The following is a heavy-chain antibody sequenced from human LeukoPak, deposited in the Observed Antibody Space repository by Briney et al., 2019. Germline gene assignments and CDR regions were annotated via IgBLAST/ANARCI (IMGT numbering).Heavy chain of an antibody. J-gene: IGHJ4*02. CDR1: GFTFSSYW. CDR3: AVYYDSSGYGD. D-gene: IGHD3-22*01. Sequence: GGSLRLSCAASGFTFSSYWMNWVRQAPGKGLVWVSRIASDGSSTTYADSVKGRFSISRDNAKNTLYLQMNSLRVEDTAVYYCAVYYDSSGYGDWGQGTLVTVSS. CDR2: IASDGSST. V-gene: IGHV3-74*01.